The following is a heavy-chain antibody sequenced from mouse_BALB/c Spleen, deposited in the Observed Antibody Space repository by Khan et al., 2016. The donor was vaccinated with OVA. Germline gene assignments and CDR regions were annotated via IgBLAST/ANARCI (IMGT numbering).Heavy chain of an antibody. D-gene: IGHD1-2*01. CDR3: ARNFLRPVFDY. V-gene: IGHV5-9*02. CDR2: ITTGGTYS. CDR1: GFAFTSYD. Sequence: EVLLVESGGGLVKPGGSLTLSCAASGFAFTSYDMSWVRQTPEERLEWVATITTGGTYSYYPDSVKGRSTISRDNARNTLYLQMSSLRSEDTAVYFCARNFLRPVFDYWGRGTTLTVSS. J-gene: IGHJ2*01.